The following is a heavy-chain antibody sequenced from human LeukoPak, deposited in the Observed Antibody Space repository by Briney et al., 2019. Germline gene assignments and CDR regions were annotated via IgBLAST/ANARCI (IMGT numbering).Heavy chain of an antibody. CDR3: ARQHPIEVDY. J-gene: IGHJ4*02. CDR1: GGSISSYY. CDR2: IYYSGST. D-gene: IGHD3-22*01. V-gene: IGHV4-59*08. Sequence: SETLSLTCTVSGGSISSYYWSWIRQPPGKGLEWIGYIYYSGSTNYNPSLKSRVTISVDTSKNQFSLKLSSVTAADTAVYYCARQHPIEVDYWGQGTLVTVSS.